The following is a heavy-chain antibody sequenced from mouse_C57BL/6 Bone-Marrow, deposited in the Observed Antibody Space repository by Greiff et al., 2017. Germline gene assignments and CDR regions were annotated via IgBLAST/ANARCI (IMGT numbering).Heavy chain of an antibody. CDR1: GYAFSSSW. J-gene: IGHJ2*01. D-gene: IGHD1-1*02. CDR2: IYPGDGDT. V-gene: IGHV1-82*01. Sequence: QVQLQQSGPELVKPGASVKISCKASGYAFSSSWMNWVKQRPGKGLEWIGRIYPGDGDTNYNGKFKGKATLTADKSSSTAYMQLSSLTSEDSAVYFCARLVLDYWGQGTTRTVSS. CDR3: ARLVLDY.